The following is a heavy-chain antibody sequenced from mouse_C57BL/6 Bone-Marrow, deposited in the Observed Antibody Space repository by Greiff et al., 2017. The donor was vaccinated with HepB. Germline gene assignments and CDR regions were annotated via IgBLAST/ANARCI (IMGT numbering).Heavy chain of an antibody. CDR1: GFTFTDYY. CDR3: ARGPYYGSSYGYFDY. J-gene: IGHJ2*01. V-gene: IGHV5-16*01. D-gene: IGHD1-1*01. CDR2: INSDGSST. Sequence: EVKLVESEAGLVQPGSSMKLSCTASGFTFTDYYMAWVRQVPEKGLEWVANINSDGSSTYYLDSLKSRFIISRDNTKNILNLQISSLKSEDTATYDCARGPYYGSSYGYFDYWGQGTTLTVSS.